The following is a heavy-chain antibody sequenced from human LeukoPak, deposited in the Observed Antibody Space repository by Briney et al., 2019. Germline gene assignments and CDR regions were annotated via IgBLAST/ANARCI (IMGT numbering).Heavy chain of an antibody. CDR1: GFTFSNFA. J-gene: IGHJ4*02. V-gene: IGHV3-23*01. CDR3: AKAFFSGSGGNHKHFDS. Sequence: RGSLRLSCAASGFTFSNFAMSWVRQAPGKGLEWVSALSSVTYYADSVKGRFTISRDDSKSTLFLQMNSLRAEDTAVYYRAKAFFSGSGGNHKHFDSWGQGTLVTVSS. CDR2: LSSVT. D-gene: IGHD3-10*01.